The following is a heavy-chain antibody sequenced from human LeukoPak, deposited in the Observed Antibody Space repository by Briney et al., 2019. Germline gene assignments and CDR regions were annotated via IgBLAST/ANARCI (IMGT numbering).Heavy chain of an antibody. J-gene: IGHJ5*01. CDR3: GYFGSGSSYTPDS. CDR1: GFTFSTYS. CDR2: ISSSSNYI. V-gene: IGHV3-21*01. Sequence: GESLRLSCAASGFTFSTYSMNWVRQAPGKGLEWVSSISSSSNYIYYADSVKGRFTISRDNAKNSLYLQMSSLRTGDTAVYYCGYFGSGSSYTPDSWGQGTLVTVSS. D-gene: IGHD3-10*01.